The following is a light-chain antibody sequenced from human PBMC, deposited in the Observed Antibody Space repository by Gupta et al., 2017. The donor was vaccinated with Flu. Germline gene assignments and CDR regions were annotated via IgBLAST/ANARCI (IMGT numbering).Light chain of an antibody. J-gene: IGKJ2*03. CDR1: PNVSSN. CDR2: AAY. CDR3: QHYDNWPYS. Sequence: EIVMTQSHATLSVSRGERAALSCMASPNVSSNLAWYQQKPGQAPKLLIFAAYIRATGIPDRFSGSGSGTEFTLTISSLQSEDSGVYYCQHYDNWPYSFGQGTKVEIK. V-gene: IGKV3-15*01.